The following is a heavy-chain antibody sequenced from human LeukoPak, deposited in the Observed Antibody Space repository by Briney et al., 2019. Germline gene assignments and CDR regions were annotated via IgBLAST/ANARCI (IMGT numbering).Heavy chain of an antibody. J-gene: IGHJ3*02. Sequence: SETLSLTCTVSGGSISSYYWSWIRQPPGKGLEWIGYIYYSGSTNYNPSLKSRVTISVDTSKNQFSLKLSSVTAADTAVYYCARATYSSSWPYAFDIWGQGTMVTVSS. D-gene: IGHD6-13*01. V-gene: IGHV4-59*01. CDR1: GGSISSYY. CDR2: IYYSGST. CDR3: ARATYSSSWPYAFDI.